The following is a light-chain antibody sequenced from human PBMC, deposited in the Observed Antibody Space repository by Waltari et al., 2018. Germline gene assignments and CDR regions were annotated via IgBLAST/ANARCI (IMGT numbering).Light chain of an antibody. V-gene: IGKV3-11*01. J-gene: IGKJ4*01. CDR2: VVS. CDR1: QIVSNF. CDR3: QQRNKWPLT. Sequence: DIVFTQSPAILSLSPGERATLSCRASQIVSNFLAWYQQKPCQAPKLLIYVVSNRATDIPARFSGNESAKDFTLTISDVEPEDIAVYYCQQRNKWPLTFGGGTKVVIK.